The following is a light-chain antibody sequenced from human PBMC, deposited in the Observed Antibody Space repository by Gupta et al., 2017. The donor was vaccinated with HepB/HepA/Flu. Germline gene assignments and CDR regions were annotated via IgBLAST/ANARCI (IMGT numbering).Light chain of an antibody. V-gene: IGKV4-1*01. J-gene: IGKJ1*01. Sequence: DIVMTQSPDSLAVSLGERATINCKSSQSVLSRSTNMNYLAWFLQKPGQPPKLVMYWASTRASGVPDRFSGSGSGTDFTLTINSLQAEDVAVYYCQQYYNTPWTFGQGTKVEIK. CDR1: QSVLSRSTNMNY. CDR3: QQYYNTPWT. CDR2: WAS.